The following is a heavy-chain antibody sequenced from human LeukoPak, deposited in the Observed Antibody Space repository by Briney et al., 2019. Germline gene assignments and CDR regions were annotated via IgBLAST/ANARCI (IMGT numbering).Heavy chain of an antibody. CDR3: AKGTAIFTSGLFDY. J-gene: IGHJ4*02. Sequence: GGSLRLSCAASGFTLDDYAMHWVRQAPGKGLEWVSGISWNSGSIGYADSVKGRFTISRDNAKNSLYLQMNSLRAEDTALYYCAKGTAIFTSGLFDYWGQGTLVTVSS. CDR1: GFTLDDYA. CDR2: ISWNSGSI. D-gene: IGHD3-9*01. V-gene: IGHV3-9*01.